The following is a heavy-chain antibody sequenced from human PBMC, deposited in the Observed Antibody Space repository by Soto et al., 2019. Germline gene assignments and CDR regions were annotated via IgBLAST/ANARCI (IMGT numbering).Heavy chain of an antibody. J-gene: IGHJ6*02. CDR2: IIPIFGTA. CDR1: GVTFSSYA. V-gene: IGHV1-69*06. Sequence: QVQLVQSGAEVKKPGSSVKVSCKASGVTFSSYAISWVRQAPGQGLEWMGGIIPIFGTANYAQKFQGRVTITADKSTSTAYMGVGSLRSEDTAAYYCARAGSGGYEPGYYYYGMDVWGQGTTVTVS. CDR3: ARAGSGGYEPGYYYYGMDV. D-gene: IGHD6-19*01.